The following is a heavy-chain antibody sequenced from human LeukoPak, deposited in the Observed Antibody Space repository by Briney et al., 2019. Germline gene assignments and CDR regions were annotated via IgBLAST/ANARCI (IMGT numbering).Heavy chain of an antibody. J-gene: IGHJ4*02. CDR3: ARHVWWFGELLG. D-gene: IGHD3-10*01. V-gene: IGHV4-39*01. Sequence: GSLRLSCAASGFTFSSYAMSWVRQAPGKGLEWIGSIYYSGSTYYNPSLKSRVTISVDTSKNQFSLKLSSVTAADTAVYYCARHVWWFGELLGWGQGTLVTVSS. CDR1: GFTFSSYA. CDR2: IYYSGST.